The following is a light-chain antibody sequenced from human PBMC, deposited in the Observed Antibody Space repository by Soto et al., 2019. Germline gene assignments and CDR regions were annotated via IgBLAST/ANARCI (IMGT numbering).Light chain of an antibody. CDR2: DAS. CDR3: QQFSNWPPT. Sequence: EIVLTQSPATLSLSPGERATLSCRASQSVSSYLAWYQQKPGQAPRLLIHDASNRATGIPARFSCSGSGTDFTLTISSLEPEDFAVYYCQQFSNWPPTFGQGTKVEIK. J-gene: IGKJ1*01. CDR1: QSVSSY. V-gene: IGKV3-11*01.